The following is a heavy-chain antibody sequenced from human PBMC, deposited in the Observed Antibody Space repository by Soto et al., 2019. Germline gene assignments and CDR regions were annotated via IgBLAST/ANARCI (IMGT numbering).Heavy chain of an antibody. J-gene: IGHJ6*02. Sequence: ASVKVSCKASGGTFSSYAISWLRQAPGQGLEWMGGIIPIFGTANYAQKFQGRVTITADESTSTAYMELSSLRSEDTAVYYCARGRGPSAELDVWGQGTTVTVSS. D-gene: IGHD6-13*01. CDR3: ARGRGPSAELDV. CDR1: GGTFSSYA. CDR2: IIPIFGTA. V-gene: IGHV1-69*13.